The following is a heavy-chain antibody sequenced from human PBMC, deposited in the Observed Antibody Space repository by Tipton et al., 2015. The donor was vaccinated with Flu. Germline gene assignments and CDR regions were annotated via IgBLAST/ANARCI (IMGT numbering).Heavy chain of an antibody. CDR2: IIPIFGTT. Sequence: QMQLVQSGAEVKKPGSSVKVSCKASGGTFNNYAISWVRQAPGQGPEWMGGIIPIFGTTNYAQRFQDRVTITADESTSTAYMELSSLRSEDTAVYYCARGGVYDSSGYYPSNYYYYYGLDVWGQGTTVTVSS. V-gene: IGHV1-69*01. J-gene: IGHJ6*02. CDR3: ARGGVYDSSGYYPSNYYYYYGLDV. CDR1: GGTFNNYA. D-gene: IGHD3-22*01.